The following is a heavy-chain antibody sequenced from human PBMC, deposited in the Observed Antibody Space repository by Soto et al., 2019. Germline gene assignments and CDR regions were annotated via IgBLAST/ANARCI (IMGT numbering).Heavy chain of an antibody. CDR1: GGTFTSYS. CDR2: VIPRFGTT. CDR3: ARARIVAVSGRTGGYYYSAMDL. Sequence: QVQLEQSGAEVKRPGSSVKVSCRASGGTFTSYSINWVRRAPGQGPEWMGAVIPRFGTTIYAQRFEGRVTVTADASTGTVFMEMSGLRSEDTAVYFCARARIVAVSGRTGGYYYSAMDLWGQGTAVIVSS. J-gene: IGHJ6*02. D-gene: IGHD2-2*01. V-gene: IGHV1-69*01.